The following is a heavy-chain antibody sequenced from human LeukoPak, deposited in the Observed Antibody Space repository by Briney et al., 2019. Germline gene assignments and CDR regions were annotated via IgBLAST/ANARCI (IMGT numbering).Heavy chain of an antibody. J-gene: IGHJ4*02. CDR2: IYNTGRT. D-gene: IGHD1-26*01. CDR3: ARQGELAIDY. CDR1: GGSITNYY. Sequence: PSETLSLTGSVSGGSITNYYWSWIRQSPGKGLEWIGFIYNTGRTNYNPSLQSRVTMSIDTSKNQFSLKLSSVTAADTAVYYCARQGELAIDYWGQGTLVTVSS. V-gene: IGHV4-59*08.